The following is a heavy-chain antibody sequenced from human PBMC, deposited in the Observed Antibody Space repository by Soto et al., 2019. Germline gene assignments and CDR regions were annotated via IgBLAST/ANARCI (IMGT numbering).Heavy chain of an antibody. CDR2: IDASGST. J-gene: IGHJ4*02. D-gene: IGHD3-3*01. CDR3: ARGGHDFWSGPFGY. CDR1: GGSISTYY. V-gene: IGHV4-4*07. Sequence: QGHLQESGPGLVRPSETLSLTCSVSGGSISTYYCNWIRQPAGKGLEWIGRIDASGSTNYNPSLKSRVTMSVDTSKNQFSLKLSSVTAADTALYYCARGGHDFWSGPFGYWGQGTPVNVTS.